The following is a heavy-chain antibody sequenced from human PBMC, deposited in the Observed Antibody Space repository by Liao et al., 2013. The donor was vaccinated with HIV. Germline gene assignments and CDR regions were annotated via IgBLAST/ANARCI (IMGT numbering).Heavy chain of an antibody. CDR3: ASPGLAAAADAFDI. CDR2: IYYSGKV. Sequence: QVQLQESGPGLVKPSETLSLTCSVSSDSISNHYWTWIRQPAGKGLEWIGSIYYSGKVYYNPSLKSRLSMSLETAENHFSLRLTSVSAADTALYYCASPGLAAAADAFDIWGHGTMVTVSS. V-gene: IGHV4-4*07. D-gene: IGHD6-13*01. CDR1: SDSISNHY. J-gene: IGHJ3*02.